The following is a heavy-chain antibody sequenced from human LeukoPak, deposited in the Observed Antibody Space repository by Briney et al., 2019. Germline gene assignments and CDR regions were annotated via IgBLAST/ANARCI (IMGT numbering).Heavy chain of an antibody. Sequence: SETLSLTCTVSGGSISSYYWSWIRQPLGKGLEWIGYIYCSGSTNYNPSLKSRVTISVDTSKNQFSLKLSSVTAADTAVYYCARGPYSSSWYDYWGQGTLVTVSS. V-gene: IGHV4-59*01. CDR1: GGSISSYY. J-gene: IGHJ4*02. D-gene: IGHD6-13*01. CDR2: IYCSGST. CDR3: ARGPYSSSWYDY.